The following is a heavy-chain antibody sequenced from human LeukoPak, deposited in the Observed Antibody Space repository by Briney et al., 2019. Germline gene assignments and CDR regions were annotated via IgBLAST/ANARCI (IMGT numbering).Heavy chain of an antibody. CDR2: INPNSGGT. CDR3: ARERGYYYNWFDP. V-gene: IGHV1-2*06. D-gene: IGHD3-22*01. CDR1: GYTFTGYY. Sequence: GASVKVSCKASGYTFTGYYMHWVRQAPGQGLEWMGRINPNSGGTNYAQKFQGRVTMTRDTSISTAYMELSRLRSDDTAVYYCARERGYYYNWFDPWGQGTLVTVSS. J-gene: IGHJ5*02.